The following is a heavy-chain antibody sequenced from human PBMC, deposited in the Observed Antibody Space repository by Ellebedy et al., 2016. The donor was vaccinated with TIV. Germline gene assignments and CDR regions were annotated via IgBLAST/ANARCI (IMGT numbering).Heavy chain of an antibody. Sequence: GESLKISCAASGFTFSDYSMNWVRQAPGKGLEWVSSISSSGNYRYHGDSVKGRFTISRDNAKNSLSLQMNSLRAEDTAVYYCAREKSGHKWNDGFDSWGQGTLVTVSS. CDR3: AREKSGHKWNDGFDS. CDR2: ISSSGNYR. D-gene: IGHD1-1*01. J-gene: IGHJ4*02. CDR1: GFTFSDYS. V-gene: IGHV3-21*01.